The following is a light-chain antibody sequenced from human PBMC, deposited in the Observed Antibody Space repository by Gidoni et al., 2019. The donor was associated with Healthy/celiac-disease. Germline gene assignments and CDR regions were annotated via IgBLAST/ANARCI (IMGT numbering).Light chain of an antibody. CDR2: KAS. CDR3: QQYNSFPLT. Sequence: DIQMSQSPSTLSAAVGDRVTITCRASHSISSWLAWYQQKPGKAPKLLIYKASSLESGVPSRFSGSGSGTEFTLTISSLQPDDFATYYCQQYNSFPLTFGGGTKVEIK. CDR1: HSISSW. J-gene: IGKJ4*01. V-gene: IGKV1-5*03.